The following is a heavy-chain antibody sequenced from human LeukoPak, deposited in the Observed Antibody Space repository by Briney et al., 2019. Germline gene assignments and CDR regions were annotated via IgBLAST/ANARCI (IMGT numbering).Heavy chain of an antibody. Sequence: GRSLRLSCAASGFTFSSYGMHWVRQAPGKGLEWVAVISYDGGNKYYADSVKGRFTISRDNSKNTLYLQMNSLRAEDTAVYYCAKEAPRYFDYWGQGTLVTVSS. V-gene: IGHV3-30*18. CDR2: ISYDGGNK. CDR3: AKEAPRYFDY. CDR1: GFTFSSYG. J-gene: IGHJ4*02.